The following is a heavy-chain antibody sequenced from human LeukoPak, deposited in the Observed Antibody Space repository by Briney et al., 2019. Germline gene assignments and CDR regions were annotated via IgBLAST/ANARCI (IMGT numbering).Heavy chain of an antibody. Sequence: SVKVSCKASGGTFSSYAISWVRQAPGQGLEWMGGIIPIFGTANYAQKFQGRVTITTDDSTSTAYMELSSLRSEDTAVYYCARDREGSRDYYYYMDVWGKGTTVTVSS. CDR3: ARDREGSRDYYYYMDV. J-gene: IGHJ6*03. CDR2: IIPIFGTA. CDR1: GGTFSSYA. V-gene: IGHV1-69*05.